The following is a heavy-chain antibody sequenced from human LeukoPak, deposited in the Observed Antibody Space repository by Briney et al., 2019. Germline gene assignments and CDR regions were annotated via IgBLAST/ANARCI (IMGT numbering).Heavy chain of an antibody. CDR3: TTWSSQFDY. CDR2: IQSKTDGGTT. V-gene: IGHV3-15*05. Sequence: NPGGSLRLSCAASGFTFNTAWMSWVRQAPGKGLECVGFIQSKTDGGTTDSAAPVKGRFTVSRDDSKNTLYLQMNSLNSEDTAVYYCTTWSSQFDYWGQGTLVTVSS. D-gene: IGHD6-6*01. J-gene: IGHJ4*02. CDR1: GFTFNTAW.